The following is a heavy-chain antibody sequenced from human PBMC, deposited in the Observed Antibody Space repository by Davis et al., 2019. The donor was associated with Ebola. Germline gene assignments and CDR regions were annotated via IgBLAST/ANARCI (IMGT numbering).Heavy chain of an antibody. J-gene: IGHJ4*02. CDR1: GFIVSDKY. V-gene: IGHV3-53*05. D-gene: IGHD2-15*01. CDR2: VYRDGRT. CDR3: VKDRFTVVVVHGGFDY. Sequence: GESLKISCAASGFIVSDKYMSWVRQASGKGPEWVSVVYRDGRTYYADSVKGRFTISRDNSRDTLYLQMRSLRAEDTAIYYCVKDRFTVVVVHGGFDYWGQGALVTVSS.